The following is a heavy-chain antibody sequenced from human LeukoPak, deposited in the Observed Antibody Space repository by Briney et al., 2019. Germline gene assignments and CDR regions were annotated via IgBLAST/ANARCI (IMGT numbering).Heavy chain of an antibody. J-gene: IGHJ5*02. CDR2: INPSGTT. V-gene: IGHV4-34*01. D-gene: IGHD3-10*01. Sequence: SETLSLTCAVYGGSSSAYWWSWIRQPPGKGLEWIGEINPSGTTNYNPSLKGRVTKSLDTSKNHFSLKLSSVTAADTAVYYCARSYSRETGLNWFDPWGQGTLVTVSS. CDR1: GGSSSAYW. CDR3: ARSYSRETGLNWFDP.